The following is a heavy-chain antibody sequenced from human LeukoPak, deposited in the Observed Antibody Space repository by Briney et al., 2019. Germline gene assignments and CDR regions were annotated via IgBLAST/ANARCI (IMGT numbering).Heavy chain of an antibody. CDR2: ISGSGGGT. J-gene: IGHJ4*02. V-gene: IGHV3-23*01. CDR1: GVTFSGYA. D-gene: IGHD5-24*01. Sequence: GGSLRLSCAASGVTFSGYAMSWGREAPGKGVEGGSLISGSGGGTYYADSVKGRFTIFRGNSKKTQYLQMNSLRGEDTAVYYCAKTGTEDGYNIYFDHWGQGTLVTVSS. CDR3: AKTGTEDGYNIYFDH.